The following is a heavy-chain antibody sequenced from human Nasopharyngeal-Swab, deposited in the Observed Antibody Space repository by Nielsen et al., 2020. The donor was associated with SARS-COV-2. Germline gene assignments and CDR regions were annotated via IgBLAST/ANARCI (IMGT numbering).Heavy chain of an antibody. CDR2: IYSGGST. CDR3: ARESKGYYYGMDV. Sequence: GESLKISCAASGFTVSSNYMSWVRQAPGKGLEWVSVIYSGGSTYYADSVKGRFTISRDNSKNTLYLQMNSLRAEDTAVYYCARESKGYYYGMDVWGQGTTVTVSS. CDR1: GFTVSSNY. J-gene: IGHJ6*02. V-gene: IGHV3-66*01.